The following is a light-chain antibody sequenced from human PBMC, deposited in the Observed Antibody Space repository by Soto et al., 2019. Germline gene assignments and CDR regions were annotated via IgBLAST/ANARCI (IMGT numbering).Light chain of an antibody. J-gene: IGKJ5*01. Sequence: IQMTQSPSTLSGSVGDRVTITCRASQTISSWLAWYQQKPGKAPKLLIYKASTLKSGVPSRFSGSGSGTDFTLTITTLQPEDVGIYYCQQCHATPLTFGQGTRLEIK. V-gene: IGKV1-5*03. CDR2: KAS. CDR1: QTISSW. CDR3: QQCHATPLT.